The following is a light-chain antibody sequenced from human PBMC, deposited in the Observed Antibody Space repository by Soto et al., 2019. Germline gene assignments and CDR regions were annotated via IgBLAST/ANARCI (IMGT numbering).Light chain of an antibody. CDR2: GAS. V-gene: IGKV3-15*01. CDR3: QQYNDWPRT. Sequence: MSQSLGTLSVTQGERASLSCRASQSVSGNLAWYQQTPGQAPRLLIHGASTRATGIPARFSGSGSGTEFTLTISSLQSEDFAFDYCQQYNDWPRTFGQGSMV. CDR1: QSVSGN. J-gene: IGKJ1*01.